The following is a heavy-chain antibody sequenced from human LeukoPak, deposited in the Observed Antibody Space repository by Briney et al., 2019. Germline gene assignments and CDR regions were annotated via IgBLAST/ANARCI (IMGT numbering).Heavy chain of an antibody. J-gene: IGHJ4*02. CDR2: ISSSGSTI. CDR3: ARDARQQLVERFDY. CDR1: GFTFSDYY. V-gene: IGHV3-11*01. D-gene: IGHD6-13*01. Sequence: GGSLRLSCAASGFTFSDYYMSWIRQAPGKGLEWVSYISSSGSTIYYADSVKGRFTISRDNAKTSLYLQMNSPRAEDTAVYYCARDARQQLVERFDYWGQGTLVTVSS.